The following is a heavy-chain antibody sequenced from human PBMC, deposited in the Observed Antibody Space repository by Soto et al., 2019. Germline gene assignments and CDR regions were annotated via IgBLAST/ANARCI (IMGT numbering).Heavy chain of an antibody. CDR2: IYYSGGT. Sequence: SETLSLTCTVSGGSIISYYWSWIRQPPGKGLEWIGYIYYSGGTNYNPSLKSRVTISVDTSKNQFSLKLSSVTAADTAVYYCARVWGYYFDYWGQGTLVTVSS. V-gene: IGHV4-59*01. D-gene: IGHD3-10*01. CDR1: GGSIISYY. CDR3: ARVWGYYFDY. J-gene: IGHJ4*02.